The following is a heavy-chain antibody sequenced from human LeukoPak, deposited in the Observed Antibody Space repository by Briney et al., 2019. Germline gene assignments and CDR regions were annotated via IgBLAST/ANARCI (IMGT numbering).Heavy chain of an antibody. J-gene: IGHJ4*02. CDR1: GGPVSSSSYY. Sequence: SGTLSLTCTVAGGPVSSSSYYWGWVRQSPEKGLECIGTIYYAGDTYYNPSLESRLTISVDTSKNQFSLKLRSVTAADTAVYYCATWDSGRYSQIDNWGQGTLVTVSS. D-gene: IGHD1-26*01. CDR3: ATWDSGRYSQIDN. CDR2: IYYAGDT. V-gene: IGHV4-39*01.